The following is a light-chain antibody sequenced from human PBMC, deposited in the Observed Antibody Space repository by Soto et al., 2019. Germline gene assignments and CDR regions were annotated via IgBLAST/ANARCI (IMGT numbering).Light chain of an antibody. CDR3: QHRRNWPLT. V-gene: IGKV3-11*01. J-gene: IGKJ4*01. CDR1: QSVNNQ. CDR2: DAS. Sequence: EIVLTQSPGTLSLSPGETATLSCRASQSVNNQLAWYQQNPGQPPRLLIYDASTGATGIPARISGSGSGADFTLTISSLEPEDFAVYYCQHRRNWPLTFGGGTKVEIK.